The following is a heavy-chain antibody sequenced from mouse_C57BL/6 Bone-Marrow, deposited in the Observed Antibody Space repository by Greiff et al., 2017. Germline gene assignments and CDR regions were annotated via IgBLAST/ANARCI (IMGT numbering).Heavy chain of an antibody. Sequence: QVQLQQSGAELVKPGASVKLSCKASGYTFTSYGISWVKQRTGQGLEWIGEIYPRSGNTYYNEKFKGKATLTADKSSSTAYMELRSLTSEDSAVYFCGTYYSNVFDYWGQGTTLTVSS. J-gene: IGHJ2*01. V-gene: IGHV1-81*01. CDR3: GTYYSNVFDY. D-gene: IGHD2-5*01. CDR2: IYPRSGNT. CDR1: GYTFTSYG.